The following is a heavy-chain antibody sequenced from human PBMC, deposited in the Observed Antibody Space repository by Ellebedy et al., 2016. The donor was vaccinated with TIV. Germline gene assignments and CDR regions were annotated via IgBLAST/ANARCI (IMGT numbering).Heavy chain of an antibody. CDR2: INPSGGST. D-gene: IGHD3-22*01. CDR1: VYTFTSYY. Sequence: AASVTVSCKASVYTFTSYYMHWVRQAPGQGLEWMGLINPSGGSTSYAQKFHGRVTMTRDTSTSTVYMELSSLRSEDTAVYYCASGYYDSSGYYVNTDYYYYGMDVWGQGTTVTVSS. J-gene: IGHJ6*02. V-gene: IGHV1-46*01. CDR3: ASGYYDSSGYYVNTDYYYYGMDV.